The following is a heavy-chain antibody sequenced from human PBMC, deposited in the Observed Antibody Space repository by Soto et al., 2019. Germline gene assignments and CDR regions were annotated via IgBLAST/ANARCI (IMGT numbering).Heavy chain of an antibody. Sequence: PGGSLRLSCVASGFTFETFHMAWVRQAPGKGLEWVSFITYTGTFITYLDSLKGRITISRDNAENSLFLQMNNLRAEDTAVYYCARDMGVSERAFDLWGQGTLVTVSS. CDR1: GFTFETFH. CDR2: ITYTGTFI. D-gene: IGHD1-26*01. CDR3: ARDMGVSERAFDL. V-gene: IGHV3-21*01. J-gene: IGHJ4*02.